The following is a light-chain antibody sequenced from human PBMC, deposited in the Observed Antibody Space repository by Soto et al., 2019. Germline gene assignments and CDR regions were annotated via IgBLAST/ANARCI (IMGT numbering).Light chain of an antibody. J-gene: IGKJ1*01. CDR1: QSVSSNS. CDR2: GTS. Sequence: EIVLTQSPGTLSLSPGESATLSCRASQSVSSNSLAWYRRNPGQPPSLLIYGTSTRATDIPRRFSGSGSGTDFTLTITRLEPEDFAVYFCQQYGDSPPTFGQETKVEVE. CDR3: QQYGDSPPT. V-gene: IGKV3-20*01.